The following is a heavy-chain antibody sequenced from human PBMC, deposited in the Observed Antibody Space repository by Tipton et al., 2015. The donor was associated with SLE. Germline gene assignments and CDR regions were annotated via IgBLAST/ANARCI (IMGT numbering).Heavy chain of an antibody. J-gene: IGHJ4*02. CDR3: AREVSSVVRGVIRY. Sequence: SLRLSCAASGFTFSSYSMNWVRQAPGKGLEWVSSISSSSSYIYYADSVKGRSTISRDNAKNSLYLQMNSLRAEDTAVYYCAREVSSVVRGVIRYWGQGTLVTVSS. CDR1: GFTFSSYS. CDR2: ISSSSSYI. V-gene: IGHV3-21*01. D-gene: IGHD3-10*01.